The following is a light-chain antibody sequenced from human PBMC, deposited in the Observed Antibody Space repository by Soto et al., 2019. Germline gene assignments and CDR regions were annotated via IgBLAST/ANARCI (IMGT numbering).Light chain of an antibody. CDR1: QSVSSY. CDR3: QQRRNWPLT. J-gene: IGKJ5*01. V-gene: IGKV3-11*01. Sequence: EIVLTQSPATLSLSPGERATLSCRASQSVSSYFARYQQKPGQAPRLLIYDASNRATGIPARFSGSGSGTDFTLTISSLEPEDFAVYYCQQRRNWPLTFGQGTRLEIK. CDR2: DAS.